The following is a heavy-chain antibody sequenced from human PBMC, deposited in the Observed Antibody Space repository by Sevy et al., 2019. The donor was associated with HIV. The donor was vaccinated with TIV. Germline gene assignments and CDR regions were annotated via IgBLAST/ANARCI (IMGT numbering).Heavy chain of an antibody. V-gene: IGHV3-74*01. CDR2: INRDGSST. Sequence: GGSLRLSCAASGFSFSTYYIHWVRQAPGKGLVWASRINRDGSSTSYADSVKGRFTIYRDNAKNTVYLQMSSLRDDDTAVYYCAREITPSGSSGKDAFDIWGQGTMVTDSS. D-gene: IGHD1-26*01. J-gene: IGHJ3*02. CDR3: AREITPSGSSGKDAFDI. CDR1: GFSFSTYY.